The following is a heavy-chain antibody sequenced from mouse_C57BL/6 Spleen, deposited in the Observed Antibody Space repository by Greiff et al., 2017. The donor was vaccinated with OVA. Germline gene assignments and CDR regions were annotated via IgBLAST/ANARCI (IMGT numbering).Heavy chain of an antibody. V-gene: IGHV10-1*01. D-gene: IGHD1-1*01. J-gene: IGHJ4*01. CDR3: VGQYGSSYHAMDY. Sequence: EVQRVESGGGLVQPKGSLKLSCAASGFSFNTYAMNWVRQAPGKGLEWVARIRSKSNNYATYYADSVKDRFTISRDDSESMLYLQMNNLKAEDTAMYYCVGQYGSSYHAMDYWGQGTSVTVSS. CDR2: IRSKSNNYAT. CDR1: GFSFNTYA.